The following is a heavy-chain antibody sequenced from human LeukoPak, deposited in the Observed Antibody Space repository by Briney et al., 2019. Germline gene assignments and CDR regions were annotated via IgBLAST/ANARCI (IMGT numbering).Heavy chain of an antibody. D-gene: IGHD3-10*01. CDR2: IYYSGST. CDR1: GGSISSSSYY. CDR3: AGKINYYGSGSYYFWFDP. J-gene: IGHJ5*02. Sequence: SETLSLTCTVSGGSISSSSYYWGWIRQPPGKGLEWIGGIYYSGSTYYNPSLKSRVTISVDTSKNQFSLKLSSVTAADTAVYYCAGKINYYGSGSYYFWFDPWGQGTLVTVSS. V-gene: IGHV4-39*07.